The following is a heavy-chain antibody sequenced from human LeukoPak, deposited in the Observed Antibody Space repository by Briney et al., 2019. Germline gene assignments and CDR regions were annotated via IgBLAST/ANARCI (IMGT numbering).Heavy chain of an antibody. D-gene: IGHD4-23*01. CDR2: IWYDGGNK. CDR1: GFSFSTYG. J-gene: IGHJ4*02. CDR3: VTGGGNSVVY. V-gene: IGHV3-33*08. Sequence: PGGSLRLSCAASGFSFSTYGMHWVRQAPGKGLEWVAVIWYDGGNKYYGDSVKGRFTISRDNSKNTLYLQMNSLRAEDTAVYYCVTGGGNSVVYWGQGTLVTVSS.